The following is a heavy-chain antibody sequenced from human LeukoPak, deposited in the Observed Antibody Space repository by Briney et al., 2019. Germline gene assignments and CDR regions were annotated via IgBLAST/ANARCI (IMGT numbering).Heavy chain of an antibody. D-gene: IGHD3-10*01. CDR1: GFTFSSYE. CDR2: ISSSGSTI. Sequence: PGGSLRLSCAASGFTFSSYEMNWVGQAPGKGLEWVAYISSSGSTIYYADPVKGRFTISRDNAKNSLYLQMNSLRAEDTAVYYCARGLVSYYYGSVDYWGQGTLVTVSS. V-gene: IGHV3-48*03. J-gene: IGHJ4*02. CDR3: ARGLVSYYYGSVDY.